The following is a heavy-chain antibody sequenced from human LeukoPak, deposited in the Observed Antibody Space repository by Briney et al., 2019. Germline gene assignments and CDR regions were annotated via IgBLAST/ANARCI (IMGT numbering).Heavy chain of an antibody. CDR1: GYSISSGYY. V-gene: IGHV4-38-2*01. J-gene: IGHJ4*02. CDR3: VRHPIGTAMVSYFDY. Sequence: SETLSLTCAVYGYSISSGYYWGWIRQPPGQGLEWIGTISHSGSAYYNPSLKSRVTISLDTSKNQFSLRLSSVTAADTAVYYCVRHPIGTAMVSYFDYWGQGTLVTVSS. CDR2: ISHSGSA. D-gene: IGHD5-18*01.